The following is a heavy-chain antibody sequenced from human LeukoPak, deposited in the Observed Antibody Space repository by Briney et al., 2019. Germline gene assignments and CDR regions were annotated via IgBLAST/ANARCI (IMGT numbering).Heavy chain of an antibody. CDR1: GGSVSGGSYY. V-gene: IGHV4-61*01. CDR2: IYYSGCT. CDR3: ASGYRWFDY. D-gene: IGHD5-18*01. Sequence: PSETLSLACTVSGGSVSGGSYYGSWIRQPPEKGLEWIGYIYYSGCTNCNPSLKSRVTISVDTSKNQFSLKLTSVTAADTAVYYCASGYRWFDYWGQGTLVTVSS. J-gene: IGHJ4*02.